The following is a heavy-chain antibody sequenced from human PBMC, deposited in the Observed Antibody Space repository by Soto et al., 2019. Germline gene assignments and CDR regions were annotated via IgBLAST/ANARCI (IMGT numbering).Heavy chain of an antibody. CDR2: ISAHNGNT. V-gene: IGHV1-18*01. Sequence: QSHLVQSGPEVKKPWASVKVSCKGSGYIFTSYGIAWVRQAPGQGLAWMGWISAHNGNTEYAQKFQGRVTVTRDTSTRTAYLELRSLRSEDTALYYCARGRYGDYWGQGALVTVSS. J-gene: IGHJ4*02. CDR3: ARGRYGDY. CDR1: GYIFTSYG. D-gene: IGHD4-17*01.